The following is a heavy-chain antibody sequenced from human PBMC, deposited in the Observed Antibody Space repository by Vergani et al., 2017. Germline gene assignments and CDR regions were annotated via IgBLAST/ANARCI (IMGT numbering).Heavy chain of an antibody. CDR3: AKARGSTSCPYGGGAFDV. V-gene: IGHV3-23*01. CDR2: INNNGGST. Sequence: QLLESGGGLIQPGGSLRLSCAASGFTFNSYAMTWVRQAPGKGREWVSGINNNGGSTYYADSVKGRFTISRDNSKNTLYLQMTDLRAEDTATYYCAKARGSTSCPYGGGAFDVWGHGTMVTVSS. J-gene: IGHJ3*01. D-gene: IGHD2-2*01. CDR1: GFTFNSYA.